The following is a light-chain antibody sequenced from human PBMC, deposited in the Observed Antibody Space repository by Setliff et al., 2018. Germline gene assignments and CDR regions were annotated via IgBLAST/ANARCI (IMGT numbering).Light chain of an antibody. V-gene: IGLV2-14*01. CDR1: SSDVGGYNY. Sequence: SVLTQPASVSGSPGQSITISCTGTSSDVGGYNYVSWYQQHPGKAPKLMIYDVSNRPSGVSNRFSGSKSGNTASLTISGLQAEDEADYYCATWDHSLRGVVFGGGTQLTVL. CDR2: DVS. CDR3: ATWDHSLRGVV. J-gene: IGLJ2*01.